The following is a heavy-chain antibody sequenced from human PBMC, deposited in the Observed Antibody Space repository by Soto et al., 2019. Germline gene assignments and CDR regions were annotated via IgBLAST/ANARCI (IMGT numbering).Heavy chain of an antibody. D-gene: IGHD6-6*01. CDR2: IIPIFGTA. Sequence: ASVKVSCKASGGTFSSYAISWVRQAPGQGLEWMGGIIPIFGTANYAQKFQGKVTITADKSTSTAYMELSSLRSEDTAVYYCAREEGLSSSMDYWGQGTLVTVSS. CDR3: AREEGLSSSMDY. V-gene: IGHV1-69*06. J-gene: IGHJ4*02. CDR1: GGTFSSYA.